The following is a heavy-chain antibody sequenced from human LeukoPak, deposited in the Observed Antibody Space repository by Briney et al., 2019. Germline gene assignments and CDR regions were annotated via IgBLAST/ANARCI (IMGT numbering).Heavy chain of an antibody. CDR1: GLTFSSYW. Sequence: GGSLRLSCAVSGLTFSSYWMHWVRQAPGKGLVWVSRINTDGSSTNYADSVKGRFTISRDNAKNTLYLQMNSLRAKDTAVYYCARGGYCSSTSCFLIDPWGQGTLVTVSS. CDR3: ARGGYCSSTSCFLIDP. V-gene: IGHV3-74*01. CDR2: INTDGSST. D-gene: IGHD2-2*01. J-gene: IGHJ5*02.